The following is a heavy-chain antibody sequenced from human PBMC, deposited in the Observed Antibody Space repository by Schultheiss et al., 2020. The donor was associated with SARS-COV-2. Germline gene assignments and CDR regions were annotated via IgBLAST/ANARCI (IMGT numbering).Heavy chain of an antibody. J-gene: IGHJ1*01. V-gene: IGHV3-7*01. D-gene: IGHD5-18*01. CDR1: GFTFSSYA. CDR2: IKQDGSEK. CDR3: ARSYYTAMAKYFQH. Sequence: GGSLRLSCAASGFTFSSYAMSWVRQAPGKGLEWVANIKQDGSEKYYVDSVKGRFTISRDNAKNSLYLQMNSLRVEDTAVYYCARSYYTAMAKYFQHWGQGTLVTVSS.